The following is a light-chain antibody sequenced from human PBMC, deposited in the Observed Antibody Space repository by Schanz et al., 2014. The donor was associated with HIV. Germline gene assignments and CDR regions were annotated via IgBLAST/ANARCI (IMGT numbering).Light chain of an antibody. V-gene: IGKV1-5*03. CDR1: QTIGRL. CDR2: QAS. Sequence: IQMTQSPSTVSASVGDRVTITCRASQTIGRLLAWYQQKPGRAPKLLIYQASILETGVPSTFRGSGSGTDFTLTISSLQPDDFATYYCQKYYSYPCTFGQGTELEIK. CDR3: QKYYSYPCT. J-gene: IGKJ2*02.